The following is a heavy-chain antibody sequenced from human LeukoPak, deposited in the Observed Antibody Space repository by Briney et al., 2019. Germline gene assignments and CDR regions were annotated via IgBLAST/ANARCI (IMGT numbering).Heavy chain of an antibody. CDR2: ISGSGGSI. Sequence: GGSLRLSCAASGFTFSSYAMSWVRQAPGKGLEWVSVISGSGGSIYYADSVKGRFTISRDNSKNTLYLQMNSLRAEDTGIYYCAIALRQWSHALVFDYWGQGTLVTVSS. V-gene: IGHV3-23*01. CDR3: AIALRQWSHALVFDY. J-gene: IGHJ4*02. D-gene: IGHD2-15*01. CDR1: GFTFSSYA.